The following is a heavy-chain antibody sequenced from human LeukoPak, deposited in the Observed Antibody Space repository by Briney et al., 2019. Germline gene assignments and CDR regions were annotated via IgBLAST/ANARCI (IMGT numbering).Heavy chain of an antibody. V-gene: IGHV4-34*01. J-gene: IGHJ4*02. Sequence: SETLSLTCAVYGGSFSGYYWSWIRQPPGKGLEWIGEINHSGSTNYNPSLKSRVTISVDTSKNQFSLKLSSVTAADTAVYYCARVKSPSLLTAGHFDYWGQGTLVTVSS. CDR3: ARVKSPSLLTAGHFDY. CDR1: GGSFSGYY. CDR2: INHSGST.